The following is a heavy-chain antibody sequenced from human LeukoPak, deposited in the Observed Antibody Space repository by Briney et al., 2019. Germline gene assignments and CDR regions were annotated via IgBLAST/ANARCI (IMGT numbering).Heavy chain of an antibody. D-gene: IGHD6-19*01. CDR1: GYTFTSYD. CDR2: MNPNSGNT. V-gene: IGHV1-8*03. CDR3: ARVVPARAGTRDFDY. Sequence: GASVKVSYKASGYTFTSYDINWVRRATGQGLEWMGWMNPNSGNTGYAQKFQGRVTITRNTSISTAYMELSSLRSEDTAVYYCARVVPARAGTRDFDYWGQGTLVTVSS. J-gene: IGHJ4*02.